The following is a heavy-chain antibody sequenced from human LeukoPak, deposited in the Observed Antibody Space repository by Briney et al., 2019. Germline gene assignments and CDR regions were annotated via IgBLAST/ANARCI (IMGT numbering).Heavy chain of an antibody. V-gene: IGHV3-23*01. J-gene: IGHJ4*02. D-gene: IGHD4-17*01. CDR2: ISGSGGSS. CDR3: ARVYYGDYGYFDY. Sequence: GGSLRLSCAASGFSFNNFAVSWVRQAPGKGLEWVSAISGSGGSSYYADSVRGRVTISRDNSKNTLYLQMNSLRAEDTAVYYCARVYYGDYGYFDYWGQGTLVTVSS. CDR1: GFSFNNFA.